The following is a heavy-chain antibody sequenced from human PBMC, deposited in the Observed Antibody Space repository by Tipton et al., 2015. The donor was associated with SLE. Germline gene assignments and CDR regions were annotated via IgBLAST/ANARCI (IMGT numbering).Heavy chain of an antibody. D-gene: IGHD4-17*01. CDR2: IYTSGST. Sequence: TLSLTCDVNGGSFSGYYLSWIRQSPGKGLGWIGYIYTSGSTYYNPSLKSRLTISVDTSKNQFSLKLSSVTAADTAVYYCARVVDYGDRSYLFDYWGQGTLVTVSS. CDR3: ARVVDYGDRSYLFDY. V-gene: IGHV4-59*01. J-gene: IGHJ4*02. CDR1: GGSFSGYY.